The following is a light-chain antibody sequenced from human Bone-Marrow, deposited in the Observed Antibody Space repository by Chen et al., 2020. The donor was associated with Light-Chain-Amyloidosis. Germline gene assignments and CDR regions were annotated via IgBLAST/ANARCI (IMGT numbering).Light chain of an antibody. Sequence: NFMLTQPHSVSESPGQTVIISCTRSSGSIATNYVQWYQQRPGSSPTTVIYEDDQRLSGVTDRFSGSIDRSSNSASLTISGLKTEDEADYYCQSYQGSSQGVFGGGTKLTVL. CDR1: SGSIATNY. V-gene: IGLV6-57*01. J-gene: IGLJ3*02. CDR3: QSYQGSSQGV. CDR2: EDD.